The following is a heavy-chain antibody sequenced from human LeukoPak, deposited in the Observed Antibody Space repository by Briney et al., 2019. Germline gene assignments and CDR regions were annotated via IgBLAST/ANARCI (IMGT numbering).Heavy chain of an antibody. CDR2: IYTSGST. V-gene: IGHV4-4*07. CDR1: GGSISSYY. D-gene: IGHD1-7*01. J-gene: IGHJ6*03. Sequence: SETLSLTCTVSGGSISSYYWSWIRQPAGKGLEWIGRIYTSGSTNYNPSLKSRVTMSVDTSKNQFSLKLSSVTAAYTAVYYCGGLELRGNYYYYYMDVWGKGTTVTVSS. CDR3: GGLELRGNYYYYYMDV.